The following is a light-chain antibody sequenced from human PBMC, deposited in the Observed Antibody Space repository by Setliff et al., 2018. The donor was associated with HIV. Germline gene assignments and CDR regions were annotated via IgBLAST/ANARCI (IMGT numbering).Light chain of an antibody. CDR1: GGYFGTYGR. V-gene: IGLV2-18*02. CDR3: SSHTGGSSPYV. CDR2: EVS. J-gene: IGLJ1*01. Sequence: QSALAQPPSVSGSPGQSVAISCIGTGGYFGTYGRVSWYQQSPGTAPRLIIYEVSNRPSGVPDRFSGSKSGYTASLTISGLRPEDEGDYYCSSHTGGSSPYVFGPGTKVTVL.